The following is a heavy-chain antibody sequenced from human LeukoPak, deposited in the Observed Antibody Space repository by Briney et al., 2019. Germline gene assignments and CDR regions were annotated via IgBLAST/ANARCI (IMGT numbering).Heavy chain of an antibody. CDR1: GFTFSSYA. V-gene: IGHV3-74*01. Sequence: GGSLRLSCGASGFTFSSYAMHWVRQAPGKGLVWVSRINSDGSRTTYADSVKGRFTISRDNAKNTLYLQMNSLRDEDTAVYYCARDGYSSSFYFDYWGQGTLVTVSS. CDR3: ARDGYSSSFYFDY. J-gene: IGHJ4*02. CDR2: INSDGSRT. D-gene: IGHD6-6*01.